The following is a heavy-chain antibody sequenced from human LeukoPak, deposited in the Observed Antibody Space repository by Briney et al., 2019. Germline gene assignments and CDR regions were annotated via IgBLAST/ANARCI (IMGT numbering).Heavy chain of an antibody. CDR2: ISWNSGSI. CDR3: ARQISTGFDP. Sequence: GGSLRLSCAASGFTFDDYAMHWVRQAPGKGLEWVPGISWNSGSIGYADSVKGRFTISRDNAKNSLYLQMNSLRAEDTALYYCARQISTGFDPWGQGTLVTVSS. D-gene: IGHD1-14*01. V-gene: IGHV3-9*01. CDR1: GFTFDDYA. J-gene: IGHJ5*02.